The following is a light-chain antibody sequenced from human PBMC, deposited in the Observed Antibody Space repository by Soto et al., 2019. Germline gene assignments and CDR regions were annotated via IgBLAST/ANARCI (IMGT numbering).Light chain of an antibody. CDR2: KAS. V-gene: IGKV1-5*03. J-gene: IGKJ1*01. CDR1: QSISSW. Sequence: DIQMTQSPSTLSASVGDRVTITCRASQSISSWLAWYQQKPGKAPKLLIYKASSLEGGVPSRFSGSVSGTEFTLTISSLQPDDFATYYCQQYNSYPWTFGQGTKVEIK. CDR3: QQYNSYPWT.